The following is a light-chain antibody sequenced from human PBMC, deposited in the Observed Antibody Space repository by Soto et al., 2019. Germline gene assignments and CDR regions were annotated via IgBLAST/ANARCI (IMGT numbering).Light chain of an antibody. Sequence: QSALTQPRSVSGSPGQSVTISCTGTSSDVGSHNLVSWYQQYSDKAPKLIIFEASKRPSGVSNRFSGSKSGSTASLTISGLQAEDEPDYYCCSNAESSTYDFGTGTKVPVL. CDR2: EAS. CDR3: CSNAESSTYD. J-gene: IGLJ1*01. CDR1: SSDVGSHNL. V-gene: IGLV2-23*01.